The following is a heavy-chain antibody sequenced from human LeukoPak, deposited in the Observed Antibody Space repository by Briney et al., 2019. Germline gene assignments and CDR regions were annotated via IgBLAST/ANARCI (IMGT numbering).Heavy chain of an antibody. V-gene: IGHV4-38-2*02. CDR1: VDSISSHYY. J-gene: IGHJ4*02. Sequence: SETLSLTCTVSVDSISSHYYWGWIRQPPRKGLEWIGTIYHSGSTYYNPSLKSRVTISVDTSKNQFSLKLSSVTAADTAVYYCARGGGRNTTMVWAFDYWGQGTLVTVSS. D-gene: IGHD5-18*01. CDR3: ARGGGRNTTMVWAFDY. CDR2: IYHSGST.